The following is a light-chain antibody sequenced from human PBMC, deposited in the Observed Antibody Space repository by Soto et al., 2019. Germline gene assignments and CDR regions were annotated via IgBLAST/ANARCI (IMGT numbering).Light chain of an antibody. CDR3: QQYNNWPPVT. CDR1: QSVSSN. Sequence: EIVMTQSPATLSVSPGERATLSCRASQSVSSNLAWYQQKPGQAPRLLIYGASTRATGIPARFSGSGAGTDFTLTISSLQSEDSAVYYCQQYNNWPPVTFGGGTKVEIK. V-gene: IGKV3-15*01. CDR2: GAS. J-gene: IGKJ4*01.